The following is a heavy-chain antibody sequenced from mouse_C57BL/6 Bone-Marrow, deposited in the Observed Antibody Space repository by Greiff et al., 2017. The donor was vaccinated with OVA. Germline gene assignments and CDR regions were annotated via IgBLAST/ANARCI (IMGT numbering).Heavy chain of an antibody. Sequence: EVKLMESGAGLVKPGESLKLSCESTGYAFPSYDMSWVRKTPEKRLELVAAINSDGGSTYYPDTMERRFIISRDNTKKTLYLQMSSLRSEATALYYCAKLTMIPSVDYWGQGTTLTVSS. CDR1: GYAFPSYD. CDR3: AKLTMIPSVDY. CDR2: INSDGGST. V-gene: IGHV5-2*01. J-gene: IGHJ2*01. D-gene: IGHD2-4*01.